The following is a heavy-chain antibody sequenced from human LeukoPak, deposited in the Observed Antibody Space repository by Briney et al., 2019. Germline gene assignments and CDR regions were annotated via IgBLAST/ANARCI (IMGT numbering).Heavy chain of an antibody. V-gene: IGHV4-4*09. J-gene: IGHJ6*03. CDR2: IYTSGST. CDR1: GGSISSYY. Sequence: SETLFLTCTVSGGSISSYYWSWIRQPPGRGLEWIGYIYTSGSTNYNPSLKSRVTISVDTSKNQFSLKLSSVTAADTAVYYCARHYYYMDVWGKGTTVTVSS. CDR3: ARHYYYMDV.